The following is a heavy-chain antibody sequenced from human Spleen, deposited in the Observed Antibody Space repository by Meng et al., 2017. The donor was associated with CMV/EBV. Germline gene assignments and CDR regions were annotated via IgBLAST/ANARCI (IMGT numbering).Heavy chain of an antibody. CDR2: INPKTGGT. Sequence: ASVKVSCKASGYTFTGYQMQWVRQAPGQGLEWMGWINPKTGGTNYAQKFQGRVTMTRDTSISTAYMELSRLRSDDTAVYYCARDIAARSSDYYYYGMDVWGQGTTVTVSS. D-gene: IGHD6-13*01. CDR3: ARDIAARSSDYYYYGMDV. V-gene: IGHV1-2*02. CDR1: GYTFTGYQ. J-gene: IGHJ6*02.